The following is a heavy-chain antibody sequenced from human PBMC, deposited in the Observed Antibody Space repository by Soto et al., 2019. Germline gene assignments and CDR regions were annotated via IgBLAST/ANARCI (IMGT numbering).Heavy chain of an antibody. CDR3: ARGVQRFLEWFVAPYYFDS. J-gene: IGHJ4*02. CDR1: GYTFTSYG. CDR2: ISAYNGNT. D-gene: IGHD3-3*01. V-gene: IGHV1-18*04. Sequence: QVQLVQSGAEVKKPGASVKVSCKASGYTFTSYGISWVRQAPGQGLEWMGWISAYNGNTNYAQKLQGRVTMTTDTSTSTAYMELRSLRSDATAVYSCARGVQRFLEWFVAPYYFDSWGQGTLVTVSS.